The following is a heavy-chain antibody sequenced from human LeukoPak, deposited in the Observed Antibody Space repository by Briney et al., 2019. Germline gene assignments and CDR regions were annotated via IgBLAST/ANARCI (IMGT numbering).Heavy chain of an antibody. J-gene: IGHJ4*02. Sequence: SETLSLTCTVSGGSISSSSYYWSWIRQPAGKGLEWIGRIYTSGSTNYNPSLKSRVTMSVDASKNQFSLKLSSVTAADTAVYYCARGSTTVTTLYFDYWGQGTLVTVSS. V-gene: IGHV4-61*02. CDR2: IYTSGST. CDR1: GGSISSSSYY. D-gene: IGHD4-17*01. CDR3: ARGSTTVTTLYFDY.